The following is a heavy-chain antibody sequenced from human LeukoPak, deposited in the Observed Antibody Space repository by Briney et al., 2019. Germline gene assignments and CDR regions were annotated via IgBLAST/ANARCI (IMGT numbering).Heavy chain of an antibody. V-gene: IGHV4-38-2*02. CDR2: IYHSGNN. CDR3: ATNLYGSGNYFAY. Sequence: PSETLSPTCTVSGYFISTGYYWGWIRQSPGKGLEWIAIIYHSGNNYYNPSLKSRVTISVDTSKNQFSLKLTSVTAADTAVYYSATNLYGSGNYFAYWGQGTLVTVSS. CDR1: GYFISTGYY. D-gene: IGHD3-10*01. J-gene: IGHJ4*02.